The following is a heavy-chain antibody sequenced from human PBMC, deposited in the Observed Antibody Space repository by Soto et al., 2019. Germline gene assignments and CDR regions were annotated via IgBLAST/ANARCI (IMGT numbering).Heavy chain of an antibody. D-gene: IGHD1-7*01. CDR1: GGTFSSYA. CDR2: IIPIFGTA. CDR3: ARVSPPSITGTTKEVLWYYYGMDV. J-gene: IGHJ6*02. Sequence: GASVKVSCKASGGTFSSYAISWVRQAPGQGLEWMGGIIPIFGTANYAQKFQGRVTITADKSTSTAYMELSSLRSEDTAVYYCARVSPPSITGTTKEVLWYYYGMDVWGQGTTVTVSS. V-gene: IGHV1-69*06.